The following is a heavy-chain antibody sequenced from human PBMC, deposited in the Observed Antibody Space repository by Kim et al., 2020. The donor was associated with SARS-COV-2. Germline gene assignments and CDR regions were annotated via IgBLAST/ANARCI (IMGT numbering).Heavy chain of an antibody. V-gene: IGHV3-48*04. Sequence: GGSLRLSCEASGFNFHDENMNWVRQAPGKGLEWISYISKSGSPIFYADSLKGRFTVSRDNAKKFVYLQIDRLTAEDTGVYYCARGSGSSWFFLWGQGTL. CDR2: ISKSGSPI. CDR3: ARGSGSSWFFL. D-gene: IGHD6-13*01. CDR1: GFNFHDEN. J-gene: IGHJ4*02.